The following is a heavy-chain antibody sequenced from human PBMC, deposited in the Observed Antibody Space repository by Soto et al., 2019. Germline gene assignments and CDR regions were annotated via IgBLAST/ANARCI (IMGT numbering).Heavy chain of an antibody. CDR1: GFTFSNYA. D-gene: IGHD3-3*01. CDR3: AKDRRPNYDFWSGYYFYY. CDR2: ISGSGGTT. V-gene: IGHV3-23*01. J-gene: IGHJ4*02. Sequence: GGSLRLSCAASGFTFSNYAMSWVRQAPGKGLEWVSAISGSGGTTYYADSVKGRFTISRDNSKNTLYLQMNSLRVEDTAVYYCAKDRRPNYDFWSGYYFYYWGQGTLVTVSS.